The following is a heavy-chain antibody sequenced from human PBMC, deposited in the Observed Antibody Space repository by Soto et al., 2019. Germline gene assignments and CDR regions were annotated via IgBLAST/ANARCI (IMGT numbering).Heavy chain of an antibody. CDR1: GGSISSYY. J-gene: IGHJ5*02. V-gene: IGHV4-59*04. Sequence: PSDTLSLTCTVSGGSISSYYWSWIRQPPGKGLEWIGYIYYSGSTYHNPSLKSRVTISVDTSRNQFSLKLSSVTAADTALYYCSRRAPEGFDPWGQGTLVTVSS. CDR2: IYYSGST. CDR3: SRRAPEGFDP.